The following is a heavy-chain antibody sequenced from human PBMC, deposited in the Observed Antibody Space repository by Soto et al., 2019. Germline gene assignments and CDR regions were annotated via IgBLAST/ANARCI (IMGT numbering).Heavy chain of an antibody. CDR2: ISGSGGST. V-gene: IGHV3-23*01. CDR1: GFTFSSYA. D-gene: IGHD3-10*01. J-gene: IGHJ6*02. Sequence: PGGSLRLSCAASGFTFSSYAMSWVRQAPGKGLEWVSAISGSGGSTYYADSVKGRFTISRDNSKNTLYLQMNSLRAEDTAVYYCAKDLTTRFGELPPRPLWDVWGQGTTVTVSS. CDR3: AKDLTTRFGELPPRPLWDV.